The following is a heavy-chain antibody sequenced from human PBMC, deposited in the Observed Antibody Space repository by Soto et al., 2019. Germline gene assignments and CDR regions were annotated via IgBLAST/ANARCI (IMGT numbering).Heavy chain of an antibody. CDR1: GYTFTSHG. D-gene: IGHD4-17*01. CDR3: ASIQDYGDYVGNWIDL. J-gene: IGHJ5*02. CDR2: ISAYNGNT. Sequence: GASVKVSCKASGYTFTSHGISWVRQAPGQGLEWMGWISAYNGNTNYAQKLQGRVTMTTDTSTSTAYMELRSLRSDDTAVYYCASIQDYGDYVGNWIDLSGQATLVTVSS. V-gene: IGHV1-18*01.